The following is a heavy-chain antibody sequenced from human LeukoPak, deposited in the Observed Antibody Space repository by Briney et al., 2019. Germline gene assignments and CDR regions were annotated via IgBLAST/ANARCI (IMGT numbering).Heavy chain of an antibody. J-gene: IGHJ4*02. Sequence: SETLSLTCSVSGGSISSHYWSWIRQPPGKGLEWIGYIYYSGSTRYNPSLKSRVTISVDTSKNQFSLRLSSVTAADTAVYYCVTWRTAKTGFDYWGQGTLVTVSS. CDR3: VTWRTAKTGFDY. D-gene: IGHD1-1*01. V-gene: IGHV4-59*08. CDR2: IYYSGST. CDR1: GGSISSHY.